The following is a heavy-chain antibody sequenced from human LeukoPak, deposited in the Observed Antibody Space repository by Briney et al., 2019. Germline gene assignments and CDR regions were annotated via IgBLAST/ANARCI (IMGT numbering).Heavy chain of an antibody. J-gene: IGHJ4*02. V-gene: IGHV3-21*01. CDR2: IGAGGTFT. CDR3: ARSHDPSYSGSLPYYFDY. D-gene: IGHD6-13*01. CDR1: GFTFSSYA. Sequence: GSLRLSCTASGFTFSSYAMNWVRQAPGKGLEWVSGIGAGGTFTYYADSVKGRFTISRDNAKNSLYLQMNSLRAEDTAVYYCARSHDPSYSGSLPYYFDYWGQGTLVTVSS.